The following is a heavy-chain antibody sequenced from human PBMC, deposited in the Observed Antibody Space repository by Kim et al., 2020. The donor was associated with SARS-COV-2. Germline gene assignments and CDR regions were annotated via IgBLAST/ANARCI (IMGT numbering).Heavy chain of an antibody. Sequence: GGSLRLSCAASGFTFSSYGMHWVRQAPGKGLEWVALIWYDGSNKYYADSVKGRFTISRDNSKNTLYLQMNSLRAEDTAVYDCARDDSSGYYYVGYFDYWGQGTLLTVSS. CDR3: ARDDSSGYYYVGYFDY. CDR2: IWYDGSNK. V-gene: IGHV3-33*01. CDR1: GFTFSSYG. J-gene: IGHJ4*02. D-gene: IGHD3-22*01.